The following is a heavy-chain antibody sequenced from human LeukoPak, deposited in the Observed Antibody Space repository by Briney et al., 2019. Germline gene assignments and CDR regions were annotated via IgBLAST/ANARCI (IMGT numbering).Heavy chain of an antibody. CDR2: INHSGST. CDR3: AVGTMVRNLDY. J-gene: IGHJ4*02. V-gene: IGHV4-34*01. Sequence: KPSETLSLTCAVYGGSFSGYYWSWIRQPPGKGLEWIGEINHSGSTNYNPSLKSRVTISVDTSKNQFSLKLSSVTAADTAVYYCAVGTMVRNLDYWGQGTLVTVSS. D-gene: IGHD3-10*01. CDR1: GGSFSGYY.